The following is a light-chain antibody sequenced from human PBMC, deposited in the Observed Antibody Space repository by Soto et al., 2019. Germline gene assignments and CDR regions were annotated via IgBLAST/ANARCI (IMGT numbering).Light chain of an antibody. CDR2: KAS. CDR3: QQYNSYPWT. CDR1: QTINSW. Sequence: DIPMTQSPSTLSASVRDRVTITCRASQTINSWLAWYQQKPGKAPKLLIYKASSLESGVPSRFSGSGSGTEFTLTISSLQPDDLATYYCQQYNSYPWTFGQGTKVEIK. J-gene: IGKJ2*02. V-gene: IGKV1-5*03.